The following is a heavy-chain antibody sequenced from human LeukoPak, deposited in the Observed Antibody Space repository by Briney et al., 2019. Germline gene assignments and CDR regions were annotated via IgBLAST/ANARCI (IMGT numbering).Heavy chain of an antibody. V-gene: IGHV4-39*07. D-gene: IGHD1-1*01. CDR3: ARLPTGTTSGFDY. J-gene: IGHJ4*02. CDR2: IYYSGST. Sequence: SETLSLTCTVSGGSISSSSYYWGWIRQPPGKGLEWIGSIYYSGSTYYNPSLKSRVTISVDTSKNQFSLKLSSVTAADTAVYYCARLPTGTTSGFDYWGQGTLVTVSS. CDR1: GGSISSSSYY.